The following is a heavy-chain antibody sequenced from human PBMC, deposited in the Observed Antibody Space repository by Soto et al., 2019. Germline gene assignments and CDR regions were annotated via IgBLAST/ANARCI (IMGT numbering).Heavy chain of an antibody. CDR2: ISGSGGST. D-gene: IGHD2-21*02. Sequence: EVQLLESGGGLVPPGGFLKLSCAASGIIVSNYAMSWVRQAPGKGLEWVSSISGSGGSTYYAGSVKGRFTIARDNSKNTLFLEMKSLRAEDTALYYCATAPASSLTASRPFDQWGQGTLVTVSS. CDR3: ATAPASSLTASRPFDQ. J-gene: IGHJ4*02. V-gene: IGHV3-23*01. CDR1: GIIVSNYA.